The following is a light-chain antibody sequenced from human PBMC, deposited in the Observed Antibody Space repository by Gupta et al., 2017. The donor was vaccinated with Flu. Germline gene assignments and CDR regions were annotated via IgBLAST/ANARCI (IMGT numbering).Light chain of an antibody. Sequence: VIPGEPASISSRSSQSLLHTDGKNYLDWYLQRPGQSPQLLIYVGSNRASGAPDRFSGSGSGTDFTLKISRVEAEDVGIYYCMQARETPRTFGQGTKLEIK. J-gene: IGKJ2*01. CDR1: QSLLHTDGKNY. CDR3: MQARETPRT. CDR2: VGS. V-gene: IGKV2-28*01.